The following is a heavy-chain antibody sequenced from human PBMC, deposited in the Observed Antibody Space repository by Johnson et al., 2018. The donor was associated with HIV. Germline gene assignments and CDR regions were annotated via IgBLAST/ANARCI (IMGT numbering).Heavy chain of an antibody. CDR3: ARDFYAVVATPFIGSAFDI. J-gene: IGHJ3*02. Sequence: QVQLVESGGGLVQPGRSLRLSCAASGFTFSSYAMHWVRQAPGKGLEWVAVISYDGSNKYYADSVKGRFTISRDNSKNTLYLQMNSLRAEDTALYYCARDFYAVVATPFIGSAFDIWGQGTMVTVSS. D-gene: IGHD5-12*01. CDR2: ISYDGSNK. CDR1: GFTFSSYA. V-gene: IGHV3-30*04.